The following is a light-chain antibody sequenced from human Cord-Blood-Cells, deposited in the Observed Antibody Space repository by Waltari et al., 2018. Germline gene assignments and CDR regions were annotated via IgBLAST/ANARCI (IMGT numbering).Light chain of an antibody. Sequence: QSVLTQPPSASGTPGQRVTISCSGSSSNIGSNYVYWYQQLPGTAPKPLIYRNSQRPSGVPDRFSGSKSGTSASLAISGLRSEDEADYYCAAWDDSLSGRVFGGGTKLTVL. CDR2: RNS. CDR1: SSNIGSNY. CDR3: AAWDDSLSGRV. J-gene: IGLJ3*02. V-gene: IGLV1-47*01.